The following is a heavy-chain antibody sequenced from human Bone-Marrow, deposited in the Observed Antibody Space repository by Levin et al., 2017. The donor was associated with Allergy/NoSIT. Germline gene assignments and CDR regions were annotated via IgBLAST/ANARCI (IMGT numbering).Heavy chain of an antibody. CDR2: IYAGGST. CDR3: ASGQSSDYEMEVF. V-gene: IGHV3-66*01. CDR1: GFTDGSRY. Sequence: GGSLRLSCAVSGFTDGSRYMSWVRQAPGKGLEWVSVIYAGGSTYHADSVKDRFSLSRDTSKNTLYLQMNSLRAEDTAVYYCASGQSSDYEMEVFWGQGTLVTVSS. D-gene: IGHD5-12*01. J-gene: IGHJ1*01.